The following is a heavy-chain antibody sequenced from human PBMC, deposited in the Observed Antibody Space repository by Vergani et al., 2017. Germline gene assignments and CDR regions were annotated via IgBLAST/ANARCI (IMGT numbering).Heavy chain of an antibody. CDR3: ANSAYGDYGVGFDY. D-gene: IGHD4-17*01. CDR1: GFTFSSYS. CDR2: ISSSSSYI. V-gene: IGHV3-21*01. J-gene: IGHJ4*02. Sequence: VQLVESGGGLVKPGGSLRLSCAASGFTFSSYSMNWVRQAPGKGLEWVSSISSSSSYIYYADSVKGRFTISRDNAKNSLYLQMNSLRAEDTAVYYCANSAYGDYGVGFDYWGQGTLVTVSS.